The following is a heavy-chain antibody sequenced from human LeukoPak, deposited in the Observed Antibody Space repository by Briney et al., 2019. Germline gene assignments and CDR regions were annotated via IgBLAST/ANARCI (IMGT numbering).Heavy chain of an antibody. J-gene: IGHJ6*03. CDR1: GFTFSSSW. Sequence: GGSLRLSCAASGFTFSSSWMHWVCQAPGKGLEWVTAISYDGSNKYYADSVKGRFTISRDNSKNTLYVQMNSLRAEDTAVYYCAKEGYSRGYYSYYYMDVWGKGTTVTISS. CDR2: ISYDGSNK. V-gene: IGHV3-30*18. CDR3: AKEGYSRGYYSYYYMDV. D-gene: IGHD6-13*01.